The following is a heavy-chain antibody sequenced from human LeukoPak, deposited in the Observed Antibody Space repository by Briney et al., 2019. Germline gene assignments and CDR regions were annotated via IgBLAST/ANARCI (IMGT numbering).Heavy chain of an antibody. CDR1: EFIFSDYW. Sequence: GGSLGLSCVASEFIFSDYWMSWVRQAPGKGEEWGANIKQGGREEKYVGSVKGRFAISRDDAKSTLYLQMDSMSGDDTAVYYCARDNGGWFDSWGRGTLVTVSS. CDR3: ARDNGGWFDS. J-gene: IGHJ5*01. D-gene: IGHD3-10*01. CDR2: IKQGGREE. V-gene: IGHV3-7*03.